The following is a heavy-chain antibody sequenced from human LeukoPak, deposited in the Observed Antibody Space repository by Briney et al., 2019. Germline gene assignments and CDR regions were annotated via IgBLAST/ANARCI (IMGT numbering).Heavy chain of an antibody. CDR2: ISYSGST. J-gene: IGHJ4*02. CDR1: GGSISSYY. V-gene: IGHV4-59*01. D-gene: IGHD3-16*02. Sequence: NPSETLSLTCTVSGGSISSYYWSWIRQPPGKGLEWVGYISYSGSTNYNPSLKSRVTISVDTSKDQHSLQLNSVTAADTAVYYCARYIWGSYPTFEDYWGQGSLVTVSS. CDR3: ARYIWGSYPTFEDY.